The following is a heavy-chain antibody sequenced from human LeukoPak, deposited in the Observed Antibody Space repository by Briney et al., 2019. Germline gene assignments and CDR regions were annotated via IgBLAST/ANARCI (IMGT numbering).Heavy chain of an antibody. V-gene: IGHV4-59*01. CDR2: IYYSGST. J-gene: IGHJ4*02. CDR1: GGSISSYY. D-gene: IGHD2-2*01. Sequence: PSETLSLTCTVSGGSISSYYWSWIRQPPGKGLEWIGYIYYSGSTNYNPSLKSRVTISVDTSKNQFSLELSSVTAADTAVYYCARVGSSTNGEIDYWGQGALVTVSS. CDR3: ARVGSSTNGEIDY.